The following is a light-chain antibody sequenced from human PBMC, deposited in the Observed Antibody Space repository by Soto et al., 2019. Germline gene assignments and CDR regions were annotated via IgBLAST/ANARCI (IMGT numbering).Light chain of an antibody. V-gene: IGKV3-20*01. CDR2: AAS. CDR1: QSVSSDN. Sequence: EIVLTQSPGILSLSPGERATLSCRASQSVSSDNLAWYQQKPGQAPRLLIYAASSRATGIPDRFSGTGSGTAFTLTIGRLEPEDFAVYYCQQYDGSSYTFGQGTQLEI. J-gene: IGKJ2*01. CDR3: QQYDGSSYT.